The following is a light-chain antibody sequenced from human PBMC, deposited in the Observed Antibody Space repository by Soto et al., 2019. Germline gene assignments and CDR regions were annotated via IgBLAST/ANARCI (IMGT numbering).Light chain of an antibody. J-gene: IGLJ3*02. CDR3: AAWDDSLNGRV. Sequence: QSVLTQPSSASGTPGQRVTISCSGSNSNIGSNTVNWYQQLPGTAPKLLIHSNNQRPSGVPDRFSGSKSGTSASLAISGLQSEDEADYYCAAWDDSLNGRVFGGGTKLTVL. CDR1: NSNIGSNT. CDR2: SNN. V-gene: IGLV1-44*01.